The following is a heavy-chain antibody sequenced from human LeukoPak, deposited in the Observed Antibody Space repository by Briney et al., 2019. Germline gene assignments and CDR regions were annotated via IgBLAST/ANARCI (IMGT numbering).Heavy chain of an antibody. Sequence: GGSLRLSCAASGFTFSNYGMHWVRQAPGKGLEWVAVISYEGSTKYYGDSVKGRFTISRDNSKNTLYLQMNSLRAEDTAVYYCAKEGDGYNHYYYMDVWGKGTTVTVSS. CDR1: GFTFSNYG. CDR3: AKEGDGYNHYYYMDV. J-gene: IGHJ6*03. V-gene: IGHV3-30*18. D-gene: IGHD5-24*01. CDR2: ISYEGSTK.